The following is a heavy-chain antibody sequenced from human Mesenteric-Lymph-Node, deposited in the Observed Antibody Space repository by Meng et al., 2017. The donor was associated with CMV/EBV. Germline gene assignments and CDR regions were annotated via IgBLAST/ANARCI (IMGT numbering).Heavy chain of an antibody. CDR2: ISSSSSSI. Sequence: SCAAYGFTFSSYTMNWVRQAPGKGLEWVSSISSSSSSIYYADSVKGRFTISRDNAKNSLYLQMNSLRAEDTAVYYCAINIAVAGFNYWGQGTLVTVSS. J-gene: IGHJ4*02. D-gene: IGHD6-13*01. CDR1: GFTFSSYT. CDR3: AINIAVAGFNY. V-gene: IGHV3-21*01.